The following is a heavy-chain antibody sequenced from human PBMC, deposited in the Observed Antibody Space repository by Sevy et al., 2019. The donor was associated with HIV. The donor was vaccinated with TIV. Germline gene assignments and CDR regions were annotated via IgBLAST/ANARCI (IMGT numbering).Heavy chain of an antibody. V-gene: IGHV3-53*05. CDR3: ANAYSGSYSHSYLYALDV. Sequence: GGSLRLSCAASEFTVSSNYMSWVRQAPGKGLEWVSVIYSGGSTYYADSVKGRFTISRDNSKNTVYLEMNSLRNEDTAIYFCANAYSGSYSHSYLYALDVWGQGTTVTVSS. CDR2: IYSGGST. J-gene: IGHJ6*02. D-gene: IGHD1-26*01. CDR1: EFTVSSNY.